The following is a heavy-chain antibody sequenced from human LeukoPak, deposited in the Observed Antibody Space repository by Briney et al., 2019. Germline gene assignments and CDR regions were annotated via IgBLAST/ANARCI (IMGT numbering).Heavy chain of an antibody. CDR1: GGSISMVDYY. V-gene: IGHV4-30-4*01. J-gene: IGHJ4*02. CDR3: ARALMMGAVINY. Sequence: SETLSLTCTVSGGSISMVDYYWGWIRQPPGKGLEWIGYIYSSGSTYYNPSLKSRVTISVDTSKKQFSLKLSSVTPAETAVYSCARALMMGAVINYWGQGNLVTVSS. D-gene: IGHD3-16*01. CDR2: IYSSGST.